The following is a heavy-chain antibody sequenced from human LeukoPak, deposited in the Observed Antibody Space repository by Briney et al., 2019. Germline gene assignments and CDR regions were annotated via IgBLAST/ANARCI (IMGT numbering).Heavy chain of an antibody. D-gene: IGHD3-22*01. Sequence: ASETLSLTCAVSGGSISSNSYYWGWIRQPPGKGLEWIGSIYYSGSTYYNPSLKSRVTMSVDTSKNQFSLKLSSVTAADTAVYYCARDLYYYDSSGYYLFDYWGQGTLVTVSS. CDR2: IYYSGST. V-gene: IGHV4-39*07. CDR1: GGSISSNSYY. CDR3: ARDLYYYDSSGYYLFDY. J-gene: IGHJ4*02.